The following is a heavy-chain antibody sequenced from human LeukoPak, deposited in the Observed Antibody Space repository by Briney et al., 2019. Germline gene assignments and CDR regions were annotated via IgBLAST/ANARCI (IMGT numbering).Heavy chain of an antibody. D-gene: IGHD3-3*01. V-gene: IGHV4-61*02. CDR2: IYTSGST. CDR3: ARDHDFWSGYYARDSDAFDI. Sequence: SETLSLTCTVSGGSISSGSHYWSWIRQPAGKGLEWIGRIYTSGSTNYNPSLKSRVTISVDTSKNQFSLKLSSVTAADTAVYYCARDHDFWSGYYARDSDAFDIWGQGTMVTVSS. J-gene: IGHJ3*02. CDR1: GGSISSGSHY.